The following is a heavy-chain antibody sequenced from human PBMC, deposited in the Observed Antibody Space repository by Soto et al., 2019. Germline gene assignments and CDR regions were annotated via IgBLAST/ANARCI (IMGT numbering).Heavy chain of an antibody. Sequence: EVQLVESGGGLVQPGGSLRLSCAASGFTFSSYWMSWVRQAPGKGLEWVANIKQDGSEKYYVDSVKGRFTISRDNAKNSLYLQLNSLRAEDTAVYYCARDKILMGATPSDYWGQGTLVTVSS. J-gene: IGHJ4*02. CDR3: ARDKILMGATPSDY. D-gene: IGHD1-26*01. V-gene: IGHV3-7*03. CDR1: GFTFSSYW. CDR2: IKQDGSEK.